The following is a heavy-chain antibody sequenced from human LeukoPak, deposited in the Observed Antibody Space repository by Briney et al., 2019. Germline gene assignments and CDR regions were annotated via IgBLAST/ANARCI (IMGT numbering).Heavy chain of an antibody. V-gene: IGHV4-39*01. Sequence: EASETLSLTCTVSGDFFISSSNYWVWIRQPPGKGLEWVGSIYYDGSTYYNSALRSRATIFAGTSKSQFSLKLNSVIAADTAVYYCGRRGLLVPASWGQGTLVTVSS. CDR1: GDFFISSSNY. J-gene: IGHJ5*02. CDR3: GRRGLLVPAS. D-gene: IGHD2-2*01. CDR2: IYYDGST.